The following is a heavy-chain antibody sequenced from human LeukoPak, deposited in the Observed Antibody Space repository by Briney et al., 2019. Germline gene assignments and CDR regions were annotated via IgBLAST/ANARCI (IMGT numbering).Heavy chain of an antibody. D-gene: IGHD3-10*01. CDR3: ARGYRRGYYFDY. CDR1: GGSYSGYY. J-gene: IGHJ4*02. CDR2: INHSGST. Sequence: SETLTLTCAVYGGSYSGYYWSWIRQPPGKGLEWIGEINHSGSTNYNPSLKSRVTISVDTSKNQFSLKLSSVTAADTAVYYCARGYRRGYYFDYWGQGTLVTVSS. V-gene: IGHV4-34*01.